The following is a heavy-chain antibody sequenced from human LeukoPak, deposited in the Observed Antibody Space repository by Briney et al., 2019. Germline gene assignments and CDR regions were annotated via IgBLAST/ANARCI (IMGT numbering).Heavy chain of an antibody. CDR3: ARNSYYYDSCGYSGYFDY. Sequence: PSETLSLTCTVSGGSISSYYWSWIRQPPGKGLEWIGYIYYSGSTNYNPSLKSRVTISVDTSKNQFSLKLSSVTAADTAVYYCARNSYYYDSCGYSGYFDYWGQRTLVTVSS. V-gene: IGHV4-59*01. CDR1: GGSISSYY. CDR2: IYYSGST. J-gene: IGHJ4*02. D-gene: IGHD3-22*01.